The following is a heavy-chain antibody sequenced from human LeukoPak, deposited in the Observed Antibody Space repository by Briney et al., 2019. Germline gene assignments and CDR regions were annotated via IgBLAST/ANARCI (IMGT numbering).Heavy chain of an antibody. Sequence: ETLSLTCAVSGGSISSSNWWSWVRQAPGKGLEWVGRIKSRSDGGTTDYAAPVKGRFTISRDDSKNTLYLEMNSLKTEDTAVYYCTTAPWIQLWSPWGQGTLVTVSS. CDR3: TTAPWIQLWSP. V-gene: IGHV3-15*01. CDR2: IKSRSDGGTT. CDR1: GGSISSSNW. J-gene: IGHJ4*01. D-gene: IGHD5-18*01.